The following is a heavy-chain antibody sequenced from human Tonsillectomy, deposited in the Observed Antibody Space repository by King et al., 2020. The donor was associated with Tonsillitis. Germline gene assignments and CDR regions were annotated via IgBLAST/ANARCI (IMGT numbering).Heavy chain of an antibody. CDR2: ILHDGSNK. V-gene: IGHV3-30*18. Sequence: VQLVESGGGVVQPGRSLRLSCAASGFTFSSYGMHWVRQTPGKGLEWVAVILHDGSNKYYADSVKGRFTISRDNSKNTLYLQMNSLRAEDTAVYYCAKXXXRSXIXYGMXAWGQXTTVTV. CDR3: AKXXXRSXIXYGMXA. J-gene: IGHJ6*01. CDR1: GFTFSSYG.